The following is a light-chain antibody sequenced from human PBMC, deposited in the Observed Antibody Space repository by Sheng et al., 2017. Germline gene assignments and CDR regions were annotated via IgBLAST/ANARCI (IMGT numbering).Light chain of an antibody. Sequence: QSVLTQPPSTSGTPGQRVTISCSGSSSNIGIPGTAPKLLVYRNNQRPSGVPDRFSGSKSGTSASLAISGLRSEDEADYYCAPWDDSLSGPVFGGGTKLTVL. CDR2: RNN. CDR1: SSNIG. J-gene: IGLJ3*02. CDR3: APWDDSLSGPV. V-gene: IGLV1-47*01.